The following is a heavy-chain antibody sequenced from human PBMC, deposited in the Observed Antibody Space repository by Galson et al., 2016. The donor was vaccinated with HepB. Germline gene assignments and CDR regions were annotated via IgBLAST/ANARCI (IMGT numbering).Heavy chain of an antibody. D-gene: IGHD3-9*01. Sequence: LRLSCAASAFGFSSYAMAWVRQAPGKGLEWVSGISRDGGRTYYADSVKGRFTIFRDNSKKTLYLQLKSLRDEDTANYYCVKHPVTTFDILTEYDGDVWGQGTTVYVSS. CDR3: VKHPVTTFDILTEYDGDV. CDR1: AFGFSSYA. CDR2: ISRDGGRT. J-gene: IGHJ6*02. V-gene: IGHV3-23*01.